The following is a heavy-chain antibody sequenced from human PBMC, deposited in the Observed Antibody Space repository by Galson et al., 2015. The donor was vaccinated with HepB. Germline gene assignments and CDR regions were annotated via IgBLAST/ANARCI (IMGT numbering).Heavy chain of an antibody. CDR2: IRTKDYGETT. CDR1: GFTFGDYV. Sequence: SLRLSCAASGFTFGDYVMTWFRQAPGKGLEWVGFIRTKDYGETTQYAASVKGRFTISRDDSTSAAYLQMNSLKTEDTAVYYCTRAMGRHRGWFDPWGQGTLVTVSS. CDR3: TRAMGRHRGWFDP. J-gene: IGHJ5*02. V-gene: IGHV3-49*03. D-gene: IGHD3-10*01.